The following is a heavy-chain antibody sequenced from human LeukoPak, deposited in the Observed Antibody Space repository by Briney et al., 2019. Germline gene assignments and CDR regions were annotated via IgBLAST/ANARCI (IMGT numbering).Heavy chain of an antibody. V-gene: IGHV4-34*01. CDR3: ARRPRAAAGTGLFGY. CDR1: GRSFSGYY. CDR2: IYYSGST. D-gene: IGHD6-13*01. J-gene: IGHJ4*02. Sequence: SETLSLTCAVYGRSFSGYYWSWIRQPPGKGLEWIGSIYYSGSTYYNPSLKSRVTISVDTSKNQFSLKLSSVTAADTAVYYCARRPRAAAGTGLFGYWGQGTLVTVSS.